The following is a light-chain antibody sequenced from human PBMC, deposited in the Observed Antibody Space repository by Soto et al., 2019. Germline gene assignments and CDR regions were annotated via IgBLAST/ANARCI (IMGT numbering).Light chain of an antibody. CDR3: CSFAGL. J-gene: IGLJ2*01. Sequence: QSALTQPPSVSGSPGQSVAISCSGTSSDVGRYNYVSWYQQYPAKAPKLIIYDVTKRPSGVPDRFSGSKSGNTASLTISGLQDEDEADYYCCSFAGLFGGGTKLTVL. V-gene: IGLV2-11*01. CDR2: DVT. CDR1: SSDVGRYNY.